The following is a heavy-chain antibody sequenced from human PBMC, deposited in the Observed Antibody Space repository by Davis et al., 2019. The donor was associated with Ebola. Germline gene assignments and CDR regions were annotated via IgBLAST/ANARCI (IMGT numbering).Heavy chain of an antibody. CDR1: GFTFSNYI. V-gene: IGHV3-23*01. D-gene: IGHD6-19*01. J-gene: IGHJ6*04. Sequence: PGGSLRLSCAASGFTFSNYIMSWVRQSPGKGLEWVSSISDSTGATYYTDSVKGRFTISRDNSKNTLYLQMNSLRAEDTAVFYCAKRATVKVAGANYYNAMDVWGKGTTVTVSS. CDR3: AKRATVKVAGANYYNAMDV. CDR2: ISDSTGAT.